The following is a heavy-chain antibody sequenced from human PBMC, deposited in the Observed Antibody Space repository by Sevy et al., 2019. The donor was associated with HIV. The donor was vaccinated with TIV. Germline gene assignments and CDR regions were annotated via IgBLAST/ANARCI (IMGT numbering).Heavy chain of an antibody. J-gene: IGHJ4*02. V-gene: IGHV1-2*02. D-gene: IGHD5-18*01. CDR3: SRDLRLRGYSYGCFDY. CDR2: INPNSGDT. CDR1: GYTFTGQY. Sequence: ASVKVSCKASGYTFTGQYIHWVRQAPGQGLEWMGWINPNSGDTNYAQEFQGRVTMTRDTSIGPAYMELSGLKSDDTAVYYCSRDLRLRGYSYGCFDYWGQGTLVTVSS.